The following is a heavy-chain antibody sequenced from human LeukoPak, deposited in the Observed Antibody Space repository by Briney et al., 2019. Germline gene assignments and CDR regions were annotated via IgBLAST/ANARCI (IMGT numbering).Heavy chain of an antibody. CDR1: GYSISSGYY. Sequence: SETLSLTCTVSGYSISSGYYWGWIRQPPGKGLEWIGYIYYSGSTNYNPSLKSRVTISVDTSKNQFSLKLSSVTAADTAVYYCARHSSGRGWFDPWGQGTLVTVSS. V-gene: IGHV4-38-2*02. J-gene: IGHJ5*02. D-gene: IGHD6-19*01. CDR3: ARHSSGRGWFDP. CDR2: IYYSGST.